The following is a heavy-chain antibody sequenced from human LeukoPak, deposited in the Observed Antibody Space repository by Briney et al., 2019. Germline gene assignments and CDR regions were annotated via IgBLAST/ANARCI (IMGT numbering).Heavy chain of an antibody. J-gene: IGHJ4*02. CDR1: GYTFSSYA. D-gene: IGHD4-17*01. V-gene: IGHV7-4-1*02. Sequence: ALVKVSCKASGYTFSSYAMNWVRQAPGQGLEWMGWINTNTGNPTYAQGFTGRFVFSLDTSVSTAYLQISSLQAEDTAVYYCARSNNDGDYLGVGFDYWGQGTLVTVSS. CDR3: ARSNNDGDYLGVGFDY. CDR2: INTNTGNP.